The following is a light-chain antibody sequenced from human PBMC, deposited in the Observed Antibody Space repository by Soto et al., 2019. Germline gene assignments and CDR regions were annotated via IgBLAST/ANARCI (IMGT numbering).Light chain of an antibody. Sequence: QSVLTQSSSASASLGSSVKLTCTLSSGHSSYIIAWHQQQPGKAPRYLMKLDGSGSYNKGSGVPDRFSGSSSGADRYLTISNLQSEDEADYYCETWDSNIWVFGGGTKLTVL. J-gene: IGLJ3*02. CDR2: LDGSGSY. V-gene: IGLV4-60*03. CDR1: SGHSSYI. CDR3: ETWDSNIWV.